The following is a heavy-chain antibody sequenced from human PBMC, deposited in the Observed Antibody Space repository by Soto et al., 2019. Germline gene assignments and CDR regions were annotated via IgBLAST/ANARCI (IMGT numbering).Heavy chain of an antibody. D-gene: IGHD6-6*01. Sequence: PVGSLRLSCAASGFTFSSYAMSWVRQAPGKGLEWVSAISGSGGSTYYADSVKGRFTISRDNSKNTLYLQMNSLRAEDTAVYYCAKDSRIAARLKMLGGIFDWGQGTMVTVSS. V-gene: IGHV3-23*01. CDR3: AKDSRIAARLKMLGGIFD. CDR1: GFTFSSYA. J-gene: IGHJ3*01. CDR2: ISGSGGST.